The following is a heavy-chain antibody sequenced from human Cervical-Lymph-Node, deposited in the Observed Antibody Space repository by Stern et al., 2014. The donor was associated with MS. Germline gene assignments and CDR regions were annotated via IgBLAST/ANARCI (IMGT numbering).Heavy chain of an antibody. D-gene: IGHD2-21*01. CDR1: GFSFRDHY. CDR2: ISGCCTFV. J-gene: IGHJ4*02. CDR3: SREPRLTDY. V-gene: IGHV3-11*01. Sequence: DQLVASGGGLVKPGGSLRLSCVASGFSFRDHYMSWIRQAPGKGLEFMSYISGCCTFVNYAGSVKGRFTISRDNAKDSLYLQMDSLRAEDTAVYYCSREPRLTDYWGQGTLVSVSS.